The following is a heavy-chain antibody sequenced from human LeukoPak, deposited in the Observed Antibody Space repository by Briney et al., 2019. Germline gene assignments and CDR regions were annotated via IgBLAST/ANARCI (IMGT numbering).Heavy chain of an antibody. CDR3: ARFRELPKFDY. V-gene: IGHV4-34*01. Sequence: SETLSLTCAVYGGSFSGYYWSWIRQPPGKGLEWIGEINHSGSTNYNPSLKSRVTISVDTSKNQFSLKLSSVTAADTAVYYCARFRELPKFDYWGQGTLVTVSS. D-gene: IGHD1-26*01. CDR1: GGSFSGYY. J-gene: IGHJ4*02. CDR2: INHSGST.